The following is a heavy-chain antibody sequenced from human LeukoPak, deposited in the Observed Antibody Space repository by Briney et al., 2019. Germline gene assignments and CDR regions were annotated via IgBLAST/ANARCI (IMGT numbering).Heavy chain of an antibody. J-gene: IGHJ3*01. V-gene: IGHV1-46*01. Sequence: ASVKVSCKASGYTFTSYYMHWVRQAPGQGLEWMGIINPSGGSKSYAQKFQGRVTMTRDMSTSTVYMELSNLRSEDTAVYYCARARLNYHDSSGDAFDVWGQGTMVTVSS. CDR3: ARARLNYHDSSGDAFDV. CDR2: INPSGGSK. CDR1: GYTFTSYY. D-gene: IGHD3-22*01.